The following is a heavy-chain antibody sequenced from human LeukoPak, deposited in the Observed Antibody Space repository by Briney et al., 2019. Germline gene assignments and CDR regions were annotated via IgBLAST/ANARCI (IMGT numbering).Heavy chain of an antibody. CDR2: IIPILGIA. Sequence: SVKASCKASGGTFSSYAISWVRQAPGQGLEWMGRIIPILGIANYAQKFQGRVTITADKSTSTAYMELSSLRSEDTAVYYCARAGYSSSWYNYWGQGTLVTVSS. CDR1: GGTFSSYA. J-gene: IGHJ4*02. V-gene: IGHV1-69*04. CDR3: ARAGYSSSWYNY. D-gene: IGHD6-13*01.